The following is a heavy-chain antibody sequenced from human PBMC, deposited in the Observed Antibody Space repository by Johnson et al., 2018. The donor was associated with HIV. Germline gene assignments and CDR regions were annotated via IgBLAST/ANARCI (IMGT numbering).Heavy chain of an antibody. CDR2: IKQDGSEK. CDR3: ARDGSNFGAFDI. J-gene: IGHJ3*02. D-gene: IGHD1-1*01. V-gene: IGHV3-7*01. Sequence: VQLVEFGGGLVKPGGSLRLSCAASGFTFSDYYMSWIRQAPGKGLEWVANIKQDGSEKYYVDSVKGRFTISRDNAKKSLYLQMNSLRAEDTAVYYCARDGSNFGAFDIWGQGTMVTVSS. CDR1: GFTFSDYY.